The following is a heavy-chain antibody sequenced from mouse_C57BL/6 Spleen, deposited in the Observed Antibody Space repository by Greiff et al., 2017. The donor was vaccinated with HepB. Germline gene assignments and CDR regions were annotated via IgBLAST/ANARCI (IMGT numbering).Heavy chain of an antibody. J-gene: IGHJ1*03. CDR1: GYTFTDYN. CDR3: ARTNYYGSSHWYFDV. D-gene: IGHD1-1*01. Sequence: VQLQQSGPELVKPGASVKMSCKASGYTFTDYNMHWVKQSHGKSLEWIGYINPNNGGTSYNQKFKGKATLTVNKSSSTAYMELRSLTSEDSAVYYCARTNYYGSSHWYFDVWGTGTTVTVSS. CDR2: INPNNGGT. V-gene: IGHV1-22*01.